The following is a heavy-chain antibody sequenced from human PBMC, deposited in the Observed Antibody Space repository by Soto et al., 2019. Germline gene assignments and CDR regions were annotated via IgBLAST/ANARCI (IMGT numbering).Heavy chain of an antibody. J-gene: IGHJ4*02. CDR2: INTYYGNR. Sequence: QVQLVQSGAELRKPGASVKVSCKASGYSFSSYGINWVRQDPGQGLEWMGWINTYYGNRNYAQKFEDRVTMTTATSTNTVYMELRSLKSDDTAIYYCARDRLRGYDSSGFYSWGQGTLVTVSS. V-gene: IGHV1-18*01. CDR1: GYSFSSYG. CDR3: ARDRLRGYDSSGFYS. D-gene: IGHD3-22*01.